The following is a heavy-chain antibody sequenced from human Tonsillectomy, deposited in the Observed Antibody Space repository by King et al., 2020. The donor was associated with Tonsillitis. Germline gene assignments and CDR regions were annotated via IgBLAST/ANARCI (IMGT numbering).Heavy chain of an antibody. D-gene: IGHD3-22*01. CDR1: GYRFNTYW. CDR3: VRETSIGIDY. CDR2: IYPGDSDT. Sequence: VQLVESGAEMKKPGESLNISCKASGYRFNTYWTAWVRQMPGKGLEWMGIIYPGDSDTRYSPSFHDQITLAADKSISTAYLQGSSLKASDTAMYYCVRETSIGIDYWGQGTLVTVSS. J-gene: IGHJ4*02. V-gene: IGHV5-51*01.